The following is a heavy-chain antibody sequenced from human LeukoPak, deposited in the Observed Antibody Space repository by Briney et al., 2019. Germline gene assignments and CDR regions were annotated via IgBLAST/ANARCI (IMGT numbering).Heavy chain of an antibody. CDR3: VYYDSSGYYDY. J-gene: IGHJ4*02. Sequence: GGSLRLSCAASGFTFSSYAMTWVRQAPGKGLEWVSVISHSGGSTYYADSVKGRFTISRDNSKNTLYLQMNSLRAEDTAVYYCVYYDSSGYYDYWGQGTLVTVSS. D-gene: IGHD3-22*01. CDR1: GFTFSSYA. CDR2: ISHSGGST. V-gene: IGHV3-23*01.